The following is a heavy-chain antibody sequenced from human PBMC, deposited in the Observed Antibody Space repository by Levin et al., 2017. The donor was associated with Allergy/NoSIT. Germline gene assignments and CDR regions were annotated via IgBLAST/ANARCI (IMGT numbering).Heavy chain of an antibody. Sequence: SQTLSLTCTVSGGSISSYYWSWIRQPAGKGLEWIGRICTSGSTNYNPSLKSRVTMSVDTSKNQFSLKLSSVTAADTAVYYCARHLGRFTSPDYWGQGTLVTVSS. CDR1: GGSISSYY. CDR3: ARHLGRFTSPDY. J-gene: IGHJ4*02. D-gene: IGHD3-10*01. CDR2: ICTSGST. V-gene: IGHV4-4*07.